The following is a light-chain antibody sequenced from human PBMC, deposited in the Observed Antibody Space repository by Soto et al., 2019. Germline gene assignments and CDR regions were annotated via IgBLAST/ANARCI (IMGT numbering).Light chain of an antibody. J-gene: IGKJ2*01. Sequence: EIVLTQSPATLSLSPGDRATLSCRASQSVDRYLAWYQEKPGQAPRLLIYDTSDRATGIPDRFSGSGSGTDFTLTISIVEPEDFAVYYCQQGSHWYTFGQGTKREIK. V-gene: IGKV3-11*01. CDR3: QQGSHWYT. CDR2: DTS. CDR1: QSVDRY.